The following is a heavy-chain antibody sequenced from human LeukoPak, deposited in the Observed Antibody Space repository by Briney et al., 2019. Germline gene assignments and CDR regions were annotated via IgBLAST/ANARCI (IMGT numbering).Heavy chain of an antibody. D-gene: IGHD2-2*01. J-gene: IGHJ5*01. V-gene: IGHV4-59*01. CDR2: IDHTGIT. CDR1: DDSLTIYY. Sequence: SETLSLTCTVSDDSLTIYYWSWLRQPPGKGLEWIGYIDHTGITNYNPSLNSRVTISRDTSKNHFSLELSSATAADTAVYYCARFTSSLYDVDSWGQGTLVTVSS. CDR3: ARFTSSLYDVDS.